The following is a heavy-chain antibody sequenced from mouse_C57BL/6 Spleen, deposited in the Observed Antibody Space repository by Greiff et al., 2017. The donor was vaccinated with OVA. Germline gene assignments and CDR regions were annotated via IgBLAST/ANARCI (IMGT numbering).Heavy chain of an antibody. J-gene: IGHJ3*01. D-gene: IGHD2-5*01. CDR3: AAYSNYVVLFAY. V-gene: IGHV3-6*01. CDR1: GYSITSGYY. Sequence: EVKLQESGPGLVKPSQSLSLTCSVTGYSITSGYYWNWIRQFPGNKLEWMGYLSYDGSNNYNPSLKNLISITRDTSKNQFFLKLNSVTTEDTATYYCAAYSNYVVLFAYWGQGTLVTVSA. CDR2: LSYDGSN.